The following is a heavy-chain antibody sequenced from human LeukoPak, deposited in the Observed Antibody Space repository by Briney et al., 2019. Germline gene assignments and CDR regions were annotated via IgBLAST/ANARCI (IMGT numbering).Heavy chain of an antibody. CDR3: ARGGVCSGGNCYYYFDY. Sequence: PGGSLRLSCAASGFXFTGSAIHWVRQASGKGLKWVGRIRSSSHSDATAYAESVKGRFTISRDDSKKTAYLQMNSLKTEDTAVYYCARGGVCSGGNCYYYFDYWGQGTLVTVSS. CDR2: IRSSSHSDAT. J-gene: IGHJ4*02. D-gene: IGHD2-15*01. V-gene: IGHV3-73*01. CDR1: GFXFTGSA.